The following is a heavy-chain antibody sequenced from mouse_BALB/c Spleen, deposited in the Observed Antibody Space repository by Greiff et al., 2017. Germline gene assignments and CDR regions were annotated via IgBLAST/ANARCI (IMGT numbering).Heavy chain of an antibody. D-gene: IGHD1-1*01. CDR3: AKPPGSIYWYFEV. V-gene: IGHV14-3*02. CDR2: IDPANGNT. CDR1: GFNIKDTY. Sequence: EVQLQQSGAELVKPGASVKLSCTASGFNIKDTYMHWVKQRPEQGLEWIGRIDPANGNTKYDPKFQGKATITADTSSNTAYLQLSSLTSEDTAVYYCAKPPGSIYWYFEVWGAGTTVTVSS. J-gene: IGHJ1*01.